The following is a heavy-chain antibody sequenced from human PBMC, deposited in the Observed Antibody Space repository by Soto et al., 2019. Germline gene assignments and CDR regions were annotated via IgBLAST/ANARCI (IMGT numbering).Heavy chain of an antibody. CDR1: AGSISNYY. D-gene: IGHD3-10*01. V-gene: IGHV4-59*01. CDR3: ARGHSARGILPLDP. CDR2: IYYTGTT. Sequence: PSETLSLTCTVSAGSISNYYWTWIRQPPGKGLEWIGYIYYTGTTKYNPSLKSRVTISTDTSNNQLSLNLRSVTAADTAVYYCARGHSARGILPLDPWGQGTLVTVSS. J-gene: IGHJ5*02.